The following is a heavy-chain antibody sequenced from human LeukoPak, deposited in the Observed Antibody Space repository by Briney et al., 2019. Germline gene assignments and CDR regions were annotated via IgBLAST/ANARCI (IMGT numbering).Heavy chain of an antibody. CDR3: ARGPSSNWSGLDF. V-gene: IGHV3-30*03. D-gene: IGHD6-13*01. Sequence: TGGSLRLSCVASGFTFSSLGMHWVRQAPGKGLEWVAVISCDGSKKNYADSVKGRLTLSRDNAKNTLYLQVNNLRAEDTAVYYCARGPSSNWSGLDFWGQGTLLTVSS. J-gene: IGHJ4*02. CDR2: ISCDGSKK. CDR1: GFTFSSLG.